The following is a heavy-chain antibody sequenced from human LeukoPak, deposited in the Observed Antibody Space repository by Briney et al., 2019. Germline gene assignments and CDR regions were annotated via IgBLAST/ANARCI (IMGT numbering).Heavy chain of an antibody. CDR1: GFTFSTYW. CDR2: ISSSSSYI. Sequence: GGSLRLSCAASGFTFSTYWMHWVRQAPGKGLVWVSSISSSSSYIYYADSVKGRFTISRDNAKNSLYLQMNSLRAEDTAVYYCARALRGDYGDYWGAFDIWGQGTMVTVSS. V-gene: IGHV3-21*01. J-gene: IGHJ3*02. D-gene: IGHD4-17*01. CDR3: ARALRGDYGDYWGAFDI.